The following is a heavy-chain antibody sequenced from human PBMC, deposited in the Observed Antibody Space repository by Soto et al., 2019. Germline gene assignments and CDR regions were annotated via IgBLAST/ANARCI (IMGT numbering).Heavy chain of an antibody. J-gene: IGHJ4*02. Sequence: SETLSLTCSVSDGSITNYYWNWIRQPPGKGLEWIGEIYHSGITNYNPSLKSRVTISVDKSKNQLSLKLNSVTAADTAMYYCVRAFQRSSWPFDYWGQGTLVTVSS. D-gene: IGHD6-13*01. CDR2: IYHSGIT. CDR3: VRAFQRSSWPFDY. CDR1: DGSITNYY. V-gene: IGHV4-59*12.